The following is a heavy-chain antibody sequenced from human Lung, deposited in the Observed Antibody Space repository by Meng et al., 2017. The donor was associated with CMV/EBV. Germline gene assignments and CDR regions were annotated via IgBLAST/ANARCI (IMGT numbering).Heavy chain of an antibody. CDR2: TYYRYQWYN. J-gene: IGHJ5*02. V-gene: IGHV6-1*01. D-gene: IGHD2-21*02. CDR3: ARDRGFVVVTSGNCFDP. Sequence: SXTXSLXXDISGDIISSDNVAWNWIRQSPSRGLEWLGRTYYRYQWYNDYAVSVKGRITINADTSKNQFSLHLNSVTPEDTAVYYCARDRGFVVVTSGNCFDPXGQGXVVTVSS. CDR1: GDIISSDNVA.